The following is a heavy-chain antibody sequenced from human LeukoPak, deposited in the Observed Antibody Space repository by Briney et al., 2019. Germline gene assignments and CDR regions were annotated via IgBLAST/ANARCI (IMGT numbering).Heavy chain of an antibody. CDR2: ISYSGST. CDR3: ARSPSGSYPD. J-gene: IGHJ4*02. D-gene: IGHD1-26*01. V-gene: IGHV4-39*07. CDR1: GGSISSTNNY. Sequence: SETLSLTCTVSGGSISSTNNYWAWIRQPSGKGLEWIGSISYSGSTSYNLSLKRRVTMSIDTSKNHFSLRLSSMTAADTATYYCARSPSGSYPDWGQGTLVTVSS.